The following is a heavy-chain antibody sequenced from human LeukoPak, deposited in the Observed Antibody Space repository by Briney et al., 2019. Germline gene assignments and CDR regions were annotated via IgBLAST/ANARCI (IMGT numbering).Heavy chain of an antibody. J-gene: IGHJ3*02. V-gene: IGHV3-23*01. D-gene: IGHD1-26*01. Sequence: GGSLRLSCAASGFTFSSYAMTWVRQAPGKGLEWVSSIRGSGDSTYYADSVKGRFTISRDNSKNTLYLQMNSLRAEDTAVYYCARSRYSGSYRNHDAFDIWGQGTMVTVSS. CDR2: IRGSGDST. CDR1: GFTFSSYA. CDR3: ARSRYSGSYRNHDAFDI.